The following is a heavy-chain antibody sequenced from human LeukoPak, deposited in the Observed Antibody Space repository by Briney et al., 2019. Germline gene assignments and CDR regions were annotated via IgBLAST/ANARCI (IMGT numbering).Heavy chain of an antibody. CDR1: GYSFTSYW. CDR2: IYPGDSDT. CDR3: ARNAYRGYSSGWPFDY. Sequence: ESLQISCKGSGYSFTSYWIGWVLQMPGKGLEWMGIIYPGDSDTRYSPSFQGQVTISADKSISTAYLQWSSLKASDTAVYYCARNAYRGYSSGWPFDYWGQGTLVTVSS. J-gene: IGHJ4*02. V-gene: IGHV5-51*01. D-gene: IGHD6-19*01.